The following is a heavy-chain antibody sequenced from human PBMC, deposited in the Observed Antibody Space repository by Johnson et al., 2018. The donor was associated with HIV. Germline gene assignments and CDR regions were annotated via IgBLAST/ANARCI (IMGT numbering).Heavy chain of an antibody. V-gene: IGHV3-74*02. CDR1: GFTVSSNY. D-gene: IGHD4-17*01. Sequence: VQLVESGGGLIQPGGSLRLSCVASGFTVSSNYMSWVRQAPGKGLVWVSRINSDGSSTSYADSVKGRFTISRDNAKNSLYLQMNSLRAEDTAVYYCAKVGGRHDYGDYLGAFDIWGQGTMVTVSS. J-gene: IGHJ3*02. CDR2: INSDGSST. CDR3: AKVGGRHDYGDYLGAFDI.